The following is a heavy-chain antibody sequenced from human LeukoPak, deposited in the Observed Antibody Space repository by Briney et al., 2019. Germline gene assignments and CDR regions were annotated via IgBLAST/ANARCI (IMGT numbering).Heavy chain of an antibody. CDR2: INRSGSP. Sequence: GGSLRLSCATSGFTVSPNYMSWVRQAPGKGLEWVSVINRSGSPYYADPVKGRYTISRDSSKNTLYLQMNNLRAEDTAVYYCAAENTHYFDYWGRGTLVTVSS. CDR1: GFTVSPNY. V-gene: IGHV3-53*01. D-gene: IGHD2-2*02. CDR3: AAENTHYFDY. J-gene: IGHJ4*02.